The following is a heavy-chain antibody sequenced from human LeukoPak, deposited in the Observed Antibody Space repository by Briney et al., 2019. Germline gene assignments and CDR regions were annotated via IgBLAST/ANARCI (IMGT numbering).Heavy chain of an antibody. CDR3: ATSRSFDY. Sequence: GGSLRLSCTASGFTFSSYWMHWVRQAPGKGLVWVSHINYDGSSTNYADPVKGRFTISRDNTKNTLYLQMNSLRAEDTAVYYCATSRSFDYWGQGTLVTVSS. CDR2: INYDGSST. D-gene: IGHD3-16*02. J-gene: IGHJ4*02. CDR1: GFTFSSYW. V-gene: IGHV3-74*01.